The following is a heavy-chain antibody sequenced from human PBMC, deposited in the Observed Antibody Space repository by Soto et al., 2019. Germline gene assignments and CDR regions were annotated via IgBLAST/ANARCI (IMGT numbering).Heavy chain of an antibody. V-gene: IGHV3-23*01. J-gene: IGHJ4*02. Sequence: GGSLRLSCAASGFTFSSYAMSWVRQAPGKGLEWVSGISDSGGSTYYADSVKGRFTISRDNSKNTLYLQMNSLRAEDTAVYYCAKGTYYYGSAPYYFDYWGQGTLVTVS. D-gene: IGHD3-10*01. CDR1: GFTFSSYA. CDR3: AKGTYYYGSAPYYFDY. CDR2: ISDSGGST.